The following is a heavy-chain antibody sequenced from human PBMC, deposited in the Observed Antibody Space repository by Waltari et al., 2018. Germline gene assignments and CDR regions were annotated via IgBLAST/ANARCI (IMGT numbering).Heavy chain of an antibody. CDR2: VSYSGAT. J-gene: IGHJ3*01. CDR1: GDSITSNRHY. V-gene: IGHV4-39*01. CDR3: ATYIGASVGTAAFDV. Sequence: QLQLQESGPGLVKPSEALSLTCSVAGDSITSNRHYWGWIRQPPGQGLEWIATVSYSGATYSSPSLRSRVTISRDTSKNQLSLKLGSVTAADTAVYYCATYIGASVGTAAFDVWGQGTMVTVSS. D-gene: IGHD5-12*01.